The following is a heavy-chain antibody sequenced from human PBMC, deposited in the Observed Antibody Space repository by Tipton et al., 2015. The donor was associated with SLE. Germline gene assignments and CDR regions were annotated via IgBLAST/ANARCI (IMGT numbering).Heavy chain of an antibody. CDR3: AKGNYYDTSAYWDH. Sequence: FLRLSCAASGFTFSSSAMHWVRQAPGKGLEWVALISYDGSNKYYADSVKGRFTISRDNSENTLFLQMNSLRAEDTAIYYCAKGNYYDTSAYWDHWGQGTLVTVSS. J-gene: IGHJ4*02. CDR1: GFTFSSSA. V-gene: IGHV3-30-3*01. D-gene: IGHD3-22*01. CDR2: ISYDGSNK.